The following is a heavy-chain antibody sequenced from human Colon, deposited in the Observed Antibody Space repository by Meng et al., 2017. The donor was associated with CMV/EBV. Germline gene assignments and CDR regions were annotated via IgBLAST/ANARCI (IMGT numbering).Heavy chain of an antibody. Sequence: GESLKISCTTSGFIFGDFSMSWVRQAPGKGLEWVARIDTRAYDGQTRYAASVQGRFTVSRDDSRSIAYLQMSDLKVDDTAVYYCVRMLPAYSGSHPDYWGQGTLVTVSS. J-gene: IGHJ4*02. CDR2: IDTRAYDGQT. CDR1: GFIFGDFS. CDR3: VRMLPAYSGSHPDY. V-gene: IGHV3-49*04. D-gene: IGHD1-26*01.